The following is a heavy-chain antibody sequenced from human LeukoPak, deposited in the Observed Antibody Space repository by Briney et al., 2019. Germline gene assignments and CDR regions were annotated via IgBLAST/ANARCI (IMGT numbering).Heavy chain of an antibody. CDR3: ARDQGYSYYYLDY. V-gene: IGHV3-23*01. CDR1: GFTFNTHA. J-gene: IGHJ4*02. CDR2: INGNGAST. Sequence: GWSLRLSCAASGFTFNTHAMSWVRQAPGKGLEWVSGINGNGASTYYSDSVKGRFTISRDNSKNTLYLQMRSLRAEDTAVYYCARDQGYSYYYLDYWGQGTLVTVSS. D-gene: IGHD5-18*01.